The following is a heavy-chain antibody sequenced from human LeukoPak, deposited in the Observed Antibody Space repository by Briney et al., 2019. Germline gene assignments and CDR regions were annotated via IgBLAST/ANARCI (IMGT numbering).Heavy chain of an antibody. CDR1: GGSISSSSYY. Sequence: SETLSLTCTVSGGSISSSSYYWGWIRQPPGKGLEWIGNIYYSGSTYYNPSLKSRVTISVDTSKNQFSLKLSSVTAADTAVYYCARVTYYYGSGSCEYYYMDVWGKGTTVTISS. D-gene: IGHD3-10*01. CDR2: IYYSGST. CDR3: ARVTYYYGSGSCEYYYMDV. J-gene: IGHJ6*03. V-gene: IGHV4-39*07.